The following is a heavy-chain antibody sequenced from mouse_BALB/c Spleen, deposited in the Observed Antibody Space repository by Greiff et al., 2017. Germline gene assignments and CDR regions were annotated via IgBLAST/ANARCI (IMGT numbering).Heavy chain of an antibody. CDR2: ISYSGST. CDR1: GYSITSDYA. V-gene: IGHV3-2*02. J-gene: IGHJ3*01. Sequence: EVKLVESGPGLVKPSQSLSLTCTVTGYSITSDYAWNWIRQFPGNKLEWMGYISYSGSTSYNPSLKSRISITRDTSKNQFFLQLNSVTTEDTATYYCARGDDYGRCFAYWGQGTLVTVSA. CDR3: ARGDDYGRCFAY. D-gene: IGHD2-4*01.